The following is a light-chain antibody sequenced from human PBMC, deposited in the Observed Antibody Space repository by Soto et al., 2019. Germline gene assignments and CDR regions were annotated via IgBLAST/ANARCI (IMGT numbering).Light chain of an antibody. Sequence: DIQMTQSPSSLSASVGDRVSITCRASESISSYVNWYQQKPGKAPNLLIYAASSLQSGVPSRFSGSGSGTEFTLTISSLQPEDFATYYCQQSSSTPLTFGGGTKVEIK. CDR3: QQSSSTPLT. V-gene: IGKV1-39*01. CDR1: ESISSY. CDR2: AAS. J-gene: IGKJ4*01.